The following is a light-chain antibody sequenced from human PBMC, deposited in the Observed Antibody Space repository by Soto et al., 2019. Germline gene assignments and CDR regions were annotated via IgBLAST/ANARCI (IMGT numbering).Light chain of an antibody. Sequence: QSALNQPASVSGSPGQSITISCTGTSSDVGAYNYDSWYQQYPGEAPKVIIYDVSHRPAGVSNRFSGSKSGNTASLTISGLQTQDEADYYCSSYTSATTYVFGTGTKVTVL. CDR3: SSYTSATTYV. CDR1: SSDVGAYNY. CDR2: DVS. J-gene: IGLJ1*01. V-gene: IGLV2-14*01.